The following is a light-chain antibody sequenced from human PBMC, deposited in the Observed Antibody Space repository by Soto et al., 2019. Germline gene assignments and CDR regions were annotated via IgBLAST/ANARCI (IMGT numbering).Light chain of an antibody. CDR3: QQRSNWPPWT. J-gene: IGKJ1*01. CDR2: GAS. Sequence: EIVLTQSPGTLSLSPGERATLSCRASQSARSSFLAWYQQKPGLAPRLLIYGASSRATGIPDRFSGSGSGTDFTLTISSLEPEDFAVYYCQQRSNWPPWTFGQGTKVDIK. V-gene: IGKV3D-20*02. CDR1: QSARSSF.